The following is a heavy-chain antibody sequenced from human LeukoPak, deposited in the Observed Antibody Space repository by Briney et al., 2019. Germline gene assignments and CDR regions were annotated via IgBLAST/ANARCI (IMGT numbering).Heavy chain of an antibody. D-gene: IGHD3-9*01. Sequence: PSETLSLTCTVSGGSISSSSYYWGWIRQPPGKGLEWIGEINHSGSTNYNPSLKSRVTISVDTSKNQFSLKLSSVTAADTAVYYCARGRDYDILTGLRDWGQGTLVTVSS. CDR2: INHSGST. CDR1: GGSISSSSYY. J-gene: IGHJ4*02. CDR3: ARGRDYDILTGLRD. V-gene: IGHV4-39*07.